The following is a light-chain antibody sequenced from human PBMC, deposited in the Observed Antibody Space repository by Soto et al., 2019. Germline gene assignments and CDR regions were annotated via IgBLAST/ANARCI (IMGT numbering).Light chain of an antibody. CDR1: SANIGNND. V-gene: IGLV1-47*02. CDR3: VSWDDSLSGLV. J-gene: IGLJ1*01. CDR2: SNN. Sequence: QSVLTQPPSASGTPGQRVTISCSGRSANIGNNDVCWYQQLPGTAPKLLIYSNNQRPSGVPDRFSGSKSGTSASLAISGLRSEDEADYYCVSWDDSLSGLVFGTGTKLTVL.